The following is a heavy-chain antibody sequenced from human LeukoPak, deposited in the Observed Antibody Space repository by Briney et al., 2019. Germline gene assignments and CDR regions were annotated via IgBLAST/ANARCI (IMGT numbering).Heavy chain of an antibody. D-gene: IGHD6-13*01. Sequence: GGSLRLSCAASGFTFSSYDMHWVRQAPGKGLEWVAVLWYDGNNRYYADSVKGRFTISRDNSKNTLYLQMNSLRAEDTAVYYCARESAAGTCDYWGQGTLVTVSS. CDR2: LWYDGNNR. J-gene: IGHJ4*02. V-gene: IGHV3-33*01. CDR3: ARESAAGTCDY. CDR1: GFTFSSYD.